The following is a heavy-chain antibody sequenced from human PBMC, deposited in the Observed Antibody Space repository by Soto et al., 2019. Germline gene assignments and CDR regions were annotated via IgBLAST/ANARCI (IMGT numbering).Heavy chain of an antibody. J-gene: IGHJ4*02. V-gene: IGHV4-31*01. CDR3: ARVVDYDSNGYFSFDY. CDR2: IDCSGST. D-gene: IGHD3-22*01. CDR1: GGSISSGGYY. Sequence: SETPSLTCTVSGGSISSGGYYWSWIRQHPGKGLERIEYIDCSGSTYYNPSLKSLVTTSEDTSKNQFSLKLSSVTAADTAVYYCARVVDYDSNGYFSFDYWGQVTLVTVFS.